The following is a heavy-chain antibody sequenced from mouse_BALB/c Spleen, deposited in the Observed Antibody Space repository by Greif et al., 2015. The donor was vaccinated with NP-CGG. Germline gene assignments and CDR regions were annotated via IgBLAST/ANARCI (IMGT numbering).Heavy chain of an antibody. D-gene: IGHD1-1*02. Sequence: EVHLVESGPELVKPGASVKIPCKASGYTFTDYNMDWVKQSHGKSLEWIGDINPNNGGTIYNQKFKGKATLTVDKSSSTAYMELRSLTSEDTAVYYCARGDYGTYYYAMDYWGQETSVTVSS. J-gene: IGHJ4*01. CDR3: ARGDYGTYYYAMDY. V-gene: IGHV1-18*01. CDR2: INPNNGGT. CDR1: GYTFTDYN.